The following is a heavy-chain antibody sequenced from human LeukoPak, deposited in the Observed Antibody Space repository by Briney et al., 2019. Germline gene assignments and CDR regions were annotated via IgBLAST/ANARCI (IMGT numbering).Heavy chain of an antibody. V-gene: IGHV1-46*01. Sequence: ASVKVSCKASGYTFTSYYMHWVRQAPGQGLEWMGLINPSGGSTSYAQKFQGRVTMTRDMSTSTVYIELSSLRSEDTAVYYCARDHRDIVVVPAYYGMDVWGQGTTVTVSS. D-gene: IGHD2-2*01. CDR3: ARDHRDIVVVPAYYGMDV. CDR1: GYTFTSYY. J-gene: IGHJ6*02. CDR2: INPSGGST.